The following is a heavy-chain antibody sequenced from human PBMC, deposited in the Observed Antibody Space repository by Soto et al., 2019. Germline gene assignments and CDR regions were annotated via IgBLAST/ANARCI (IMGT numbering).Heavy chain of an antibody. D-gene: IGHD6-13*01. V-gene: IGHV3-30-3*01. CDR3: AKGGSSWYGVDY. J-gene: IGHJ4*02. CDR1: GFSFSDHA. CDR2: VAHDGTSK. Sequence: GGSLRLSCAASGFSFSDHAMHWVRRAPGKGLEWVALVAHDGTSKYYAGSVKGRFTISSDKSSNTLFLQMDSLDTEDTAVYYCAKGGSSWYGVDYWGQGTLVTVSA.